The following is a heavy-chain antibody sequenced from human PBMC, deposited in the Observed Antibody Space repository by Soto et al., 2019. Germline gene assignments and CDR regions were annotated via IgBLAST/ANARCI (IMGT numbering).Heavy chain of an antibody. V-gene: IGHV3-49*04. CDR1: GFTFGDYA. Sequence: GGSLRLSCTASGFTFGDYAMSWVRRAPGKGLEWVGFIRSKAYGGTTEYAASVKGRFTISRDDSKSIAYLQMNSLKTEDTAVYYCTRDMYYYDSSGYYWGQGTLVTVSS. CDR2: IRSKAYGGTT. CDR3: TRDMYYYDSSGYY. D-gene: IGHD3-22*01. J-gene: IGHJ4*02.